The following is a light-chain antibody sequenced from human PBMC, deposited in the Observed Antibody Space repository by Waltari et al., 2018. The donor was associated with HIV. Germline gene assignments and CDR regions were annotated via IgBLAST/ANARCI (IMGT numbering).Light chain of an antibody. CDR3: QQYNSYWT. CDR2: KAS. Sequence: DIQLTQSPSTLSASVGDRVTITCRASQDIVTWLAWYQQNPGKAPKLLIYKASSLQSGVPSRFSGSGSGTEFTLTIRSLQPDDFATYYCQQYNSYWTFGQGTKVEV. J-gene: IGKJ1*01. CDR1: QDIVTW. V-gene: IGKV1-5*03.